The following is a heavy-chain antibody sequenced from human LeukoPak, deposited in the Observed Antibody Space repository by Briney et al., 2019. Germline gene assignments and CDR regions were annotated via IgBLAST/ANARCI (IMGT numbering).Heavy chain of an antibody. CDR3: ARLRDYYYYCMDV. J-gene: IGHJ6*03. CDR1: GGSISSSSCY. CDR2: ISYSGST. Sequence: SETLSLTCTVSGGSISSSSCYWGWIRQSPGKGLEWIGSISYSGSTYYNPSLKSRVIVSVDTSKKQFSLKLSSVTAADTAVYYCARLRDYYYYCMDVWGKGTPVTVSS. V-gene: IGHV4-39*01.